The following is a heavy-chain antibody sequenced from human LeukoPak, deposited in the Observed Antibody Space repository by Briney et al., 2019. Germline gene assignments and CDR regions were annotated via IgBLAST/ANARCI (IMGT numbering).Heavy chain of an antibody. CDR3: ARDRMASITIFGVVIRPNWFDP. D-gene: IGHD3-3*01. CDR1: GYSISSGYY. V-gene: IGHV4-38-2*02. J-gene: IGHJ5*02. CDR2: INHSGST. Sequence: SETLSLTCTVSGYSISSGYYWSWIRQPPGKGLEWIGEINHSGSTNYNPSLKSRVTISVDTSKNQFSLKLSSVTAADTAVYYCARDRMASITIFGVVIRPNWFDPWGQGTLVTVSS.